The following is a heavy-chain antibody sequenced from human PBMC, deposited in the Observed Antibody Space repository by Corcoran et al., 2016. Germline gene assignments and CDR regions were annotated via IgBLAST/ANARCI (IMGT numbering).Heavy chain of an antibody. CDR3: AKEGEEDY. CDR2: ISYDGSNK. Sequence: QVKLVESGGGVVQPGRSLRLSCAASGFIFSSSGMHWVRKAPGKGLEWVAVISYDGSNKYYADSVKGRFTGSRDNSKNTLYLQMNSLRAEDTAVYYCAKEGEEDYWGQGALVTVSS. D-gene: IGHD3-16*01. CDR1: GFIFSSSG. V-gene: IGHV3-30*18. J-gene: IGHJ4*02.